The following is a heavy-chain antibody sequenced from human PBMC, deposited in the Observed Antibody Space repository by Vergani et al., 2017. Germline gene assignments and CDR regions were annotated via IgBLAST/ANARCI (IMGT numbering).Heavy chain of an antibody. J-gene: IGHJ4*02. CDR2: ISGSGGST. CDR1: GFTFSSYA. D-gene: IGHD2-15*01. CDR3: ARDQRCSGGSCRRRGGGPVPPPGDY. Sequence: EVQLLESGGGLVQPGGSLRLSCAASGFTFSSYAMSWVRQAPGKGLEWVSAISGSGGSTYYADSVKGRFTISRDNSKNTLYLQMNSLRAEDTAVYYCARDQRCSGGSCRRRGGGPVPPPGDYWGQGTLVTVSS. V-gene: IGHV3-23*01.